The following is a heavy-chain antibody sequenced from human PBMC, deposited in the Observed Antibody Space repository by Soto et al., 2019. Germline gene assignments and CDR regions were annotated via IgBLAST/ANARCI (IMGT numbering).Heavy chain of an antibody. CDR3: ATYYEDSSGYSPHRYFDY. CDR2: IYYSGST. V-gene: IGHV4-61*01. J-gene: IGHJ4*02. CDR1: GGSVSSGSYY. Sequence: SETLSLTCTVSGGSVSSGSYYWSWIRQPPRKGLEWIGYIYYSGSTNYNPSLKSRVTISVDTSKNQFSLKLSSVTAADTAVYYCATYYEDSSGYSPHRYFDYWGQGTLVTVAS. D-gene: IGHD3-22*01.